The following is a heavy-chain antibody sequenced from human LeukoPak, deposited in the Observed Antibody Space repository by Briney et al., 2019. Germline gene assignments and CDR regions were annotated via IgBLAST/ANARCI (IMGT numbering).Heavy chain of an antibody. Sequence: GGSLRLSCVVSGINFADYAMHWVRPPPGKGLEWGSLICADGGSTFSADSVKGRFSISRDNSKNSLYLQMNSLRSEDTAMYYCAKESGKFDYWGQGTLVAVSS. CDR1: GINFADYA. CDR3: AKESGKFDY. CDR2: ICADGGST. V-gene: IGHV3-43*02. J-gene: IGHJ4*02.